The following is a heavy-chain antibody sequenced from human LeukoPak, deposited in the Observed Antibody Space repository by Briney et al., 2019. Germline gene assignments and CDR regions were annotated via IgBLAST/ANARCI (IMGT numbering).Heavy chain of an antibody. J-gene: IGHJ6*03. CDR2: ISAYNGNT. CDR1: GYTFTIYG. V-gene: IGHV1-18*01. Sequence: ASVKVSCKASGYTFTIYGISWVRQAPGQGLEWMGWISAYNGNTNYAQKLQGRVTMTTDTSTSTAYMELRSLRSEDTAVYYCAKSSDGGYYYDSSGYYYYYYYMDVWGKGTTVTISS. CDR3: AKSSDGGYYYDSSGYYYYYYYMDV. D-gene: IGHD3-22*01.